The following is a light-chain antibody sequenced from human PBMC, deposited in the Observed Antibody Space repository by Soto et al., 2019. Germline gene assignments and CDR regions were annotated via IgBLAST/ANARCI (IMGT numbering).Light chain of an antibody. J-gene: IGLJ1*01. CDR1: SSHIGSSNL. CDR3: CSYAGSSPLYV. V-gene: IGLV2-23*01. Sequence: QPVLTQPASVSGSPGQSITISCTASSSHIGSSNLVSWYQHHSGKAPKLIIYEGNKRPSGVSNRFSGSKSGKTASLTISGLQAEDEGTYYCCSYAGSSPLYVFGTGTKLTVL. CDR2: EGN.